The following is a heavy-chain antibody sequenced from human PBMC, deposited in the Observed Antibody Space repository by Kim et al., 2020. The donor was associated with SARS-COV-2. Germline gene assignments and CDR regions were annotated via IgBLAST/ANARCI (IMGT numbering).Heavy chain of an antibody. D-gene: IGHD1-7*01. CDR1: GFTFRSYA. Sequence: GGSLRLSCAASGFTFRSYAMSWVRQAPGKGLEWVSGVSGGGGRTYYADSVKGRFTISRDNSKNTLYLEMNSLRADDTALYYCARGELGISQIPFDYWGQGTLVTVSS. J-gene: IGHJ4*02. CDR3: ARGELGISQIPFDY. V-gene: IGHV3-23*01. CDR2: VSGGGGRT.